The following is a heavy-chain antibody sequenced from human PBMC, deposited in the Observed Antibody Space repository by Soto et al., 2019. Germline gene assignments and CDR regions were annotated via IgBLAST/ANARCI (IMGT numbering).Heavy chain of an antibody. V-gene: IGHV4-39*01. CDR2: IYYSGST. D-gene: IGHD6-13*01. CDR1: GGSISSSSYY. CDR3: ARTYSSSWYFIEWQGWYFDL. Sequence: QLQLQESGPGLVKPSETLSLTCTVSGGSISSSSYYWGWIRQPPGKGLEWIGSIYYSGSTYYNPSLKSRVTISVDTSKNQFSLKLSSVTAADTAVYYCARTYSSSWYFIEWQGWYFDLWGRGTLVTVSS. J-gene: IGHJ2*01.